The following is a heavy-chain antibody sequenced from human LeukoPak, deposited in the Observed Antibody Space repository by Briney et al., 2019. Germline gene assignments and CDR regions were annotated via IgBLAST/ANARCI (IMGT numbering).Heavy chain of an antibody. J-gene: IGHJ4*02. CDR3: AKVAKYYYGPETYYFFEQ. Sequence: GGPLRLSCAASGFTFSTYILHWVRQAPGKGLEWVSSISSSSSYIYYADSVKGRFTISRDNAKNSLYLQMNSPRVEDTAVYYCAKVAKYYYGPETYYFFEQWGQGTPVTASS. CDR1: GFTFSTYI. V-gene: IGHV3-21*01. D-gene: IGHD3-10*01. CDR2: ISSSSSYI.